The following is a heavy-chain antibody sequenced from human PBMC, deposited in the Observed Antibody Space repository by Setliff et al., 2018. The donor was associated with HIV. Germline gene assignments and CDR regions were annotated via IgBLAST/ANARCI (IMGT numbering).Heavy chain of an antibody. D-gene: IGHD3-22*01. V-gene: IGHV3-23*01. CDR2: ILSTGERT. J-gene: IGHJ4*02. Sequence: GSLRLSCAASGFTFSNYAMSWVRQAPGEGLEWVSAILSTGERTFYADSVKGRFTISRDNSKNTVYLQMNSLRAEDTAEYCCAKELAASGLGYFDSWGRGILVTVSS. CDR3: AKELAASGLGYFDS. CDR1: GFTFSNYA.